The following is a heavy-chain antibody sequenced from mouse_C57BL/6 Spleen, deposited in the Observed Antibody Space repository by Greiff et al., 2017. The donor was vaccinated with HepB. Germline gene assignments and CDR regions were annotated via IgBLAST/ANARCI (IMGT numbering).Heavy chain of an antibody. CDR1: GFTFTDYY. V-gene: IGHV7-3*01. CDR2: IRNKANGYTT. CDR3: ASPPVYDGYYGGFAY. Sequence: DVHLVESGGGLVQPGGSLSLSCAASGFTFTDYYMSWVRQPPGKALEWLGFIRNKANGYTTEYSASVKGRFTISRDNSQSILYLQMNALRAEDSATYYCASPPVYDGYYGGFAYWGQGTLVTVSA. J-gene: IGHJ3*01. D-gene: IGHD2-3*01.